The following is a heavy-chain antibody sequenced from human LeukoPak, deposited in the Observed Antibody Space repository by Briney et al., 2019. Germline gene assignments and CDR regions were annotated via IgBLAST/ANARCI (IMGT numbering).Heavy chain of an antibody. CDR1: YG. Sequence: YGISXVRQAPEQGFEWMGWISTHNGATNYAQKFQDRVTLTTDTSTSTAYMEVRSLRSDDTAVYYCARGSYLDYWGQGILVTVSS. V-gene: IGHV1-18*01. CDR2: ISTHNGAT. CDR3: ARGSYLDY. J-gene: IGHJ4*02.